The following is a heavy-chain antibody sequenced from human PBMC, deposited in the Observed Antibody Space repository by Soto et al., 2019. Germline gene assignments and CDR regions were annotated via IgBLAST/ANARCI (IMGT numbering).Heavy chain of an antibody. J-gene: IGHJ4*02. V-gene: IGHV1-3*04. Sequence: QVQLVQSGAEVKKPGASVKVSCKASGYTFTSYTLHWVRQAPGQRLEWMGWINNGNGNTKYSQQFQGRVTITRHTSASTAYMELRSLRAEDTAVYYCARGDTMVRGVIIDYFDYWGQGTLVTVSS. D-gene: IGHD3-10*01. CDR2: INNGNGNT. CDR1: GYTFTSYT. CDR3: ARGDTMVRGVIIDYFDY.